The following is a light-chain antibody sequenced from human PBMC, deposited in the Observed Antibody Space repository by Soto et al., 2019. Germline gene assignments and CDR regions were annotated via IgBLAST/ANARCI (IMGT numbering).Light chain of an antibody. V-gene: IGKV3-11*01. J-gene: IGKJ5*01. CDR1: QSISSSY. CDR3: QQRSNWPQIT. CDR2: DAS. Sequence: EIVLPQSPGTLSLSPEDRATLSCRAIQSISSSYLAWYQQKPGQAPRLLIYDASNRATGIPARFSGSGSGTDFTLAISSLEPEDFAAYYCQQRSNWPQITFGQGTRLEI.